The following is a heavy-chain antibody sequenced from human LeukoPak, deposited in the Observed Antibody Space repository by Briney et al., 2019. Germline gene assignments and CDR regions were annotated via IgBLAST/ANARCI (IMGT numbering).Heavy chain of an antibody. CDR3: AREYDTSGLKAFDI. D-gene: IGHD3-22*01. Sequence: GASVKVSCKASGNTFSGYYMHWVRRAPGQGLEWMGWINPNSGGTSYAQKFQGRVTMTRDTSISTAYMELSRLRSDDTAMYYCAREYDTSGLKAFDIWGQGTMVTVSS. CDR1: GNTFSGYY. CDR2: INPNSGGT. J-gene: IGHJ3*02. V-gene: IGHV1-2*02.